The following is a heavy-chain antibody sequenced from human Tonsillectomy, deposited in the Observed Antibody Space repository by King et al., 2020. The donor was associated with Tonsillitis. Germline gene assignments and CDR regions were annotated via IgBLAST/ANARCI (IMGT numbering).Heavy chain of an antibody. CDR3: AREEYNYDSSGFYSAY. D-gene: IGHD3-22*01. CDR1: GYPFTGYY. Sequence: HVQLVESGAEVKKPGASVKVSCKASGYPFTGYYIHWVRQAPGQRPEWMGWINPNSDGTHYTQKFQGRITMTRDTSLSTVDMELSRLTSDETAVYYCAREEYNYDSSGFYSAYWGQGTLVTVSS. CDR2: INPNSDGT. V-gene: IGHV1-2*02. J-gene: IGHJ4*02.